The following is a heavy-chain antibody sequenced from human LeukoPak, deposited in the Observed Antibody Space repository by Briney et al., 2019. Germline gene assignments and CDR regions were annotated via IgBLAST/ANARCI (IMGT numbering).Heavy chain of an antibody. CDR1: GFTFSSYA. CDR2: ISGSGGST. D-gene: IGHD3-22*01. CDR3: AKLYYDSSLSDY. V-gene: IGHV3-23*01. Sequence: PPGGSLRLSCAASGFTFSSYAMSWVRQAPGKGLEWVSAISGSGGSTYYADSVKGRFTISRDNSKNTLYLQMNSLRAEDTAVYYCAKLYYDSSLSDYWGQGTLVTVSS. J-gene: IGHJ4*02.